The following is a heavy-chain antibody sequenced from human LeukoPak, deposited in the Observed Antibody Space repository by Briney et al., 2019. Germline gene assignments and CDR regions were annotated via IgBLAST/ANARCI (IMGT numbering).Heavy chain of an antibody. D-gene: IGHD3-16*02. V-gene: IGHV4-34*01. CDR1: GGSFSGYY. CDR3: ARGGYLFSDYAWGSYRPIDY. CDR2: INHSGST. J-gene: IGHJ4*02. Sequence: PSETLSLTCAVYGGSFSGYYWSWIRQPPGKGLEWIGEINHSGSTNYNPSLKSRVTISVDTSKNQFSLKLSSVTAADTAVYYCARGGYLFSDYAWGSYRPIDYWGQGTLVTVSS.